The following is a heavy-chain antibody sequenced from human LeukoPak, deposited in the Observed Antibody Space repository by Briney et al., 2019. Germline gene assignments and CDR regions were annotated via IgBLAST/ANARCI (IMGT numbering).Heavy chain of an antibody. V-gene: IGHV4-34*01. CDR2: INHSGST. CDR1: GGSISSYY. J-gene: IGHJ6*03. CDR3: GRLSRMVRGYYYYYYMDV. D-gene: IGHD3-10*01. Sequence: SETLSLTCTVSGGSISSYYWSWIRQPPGKGLEWIGEINHSGSTNYNPSLKSLVTIAVDTSKNQFSLKLSSVTAADTAVYYCGRLSRMVRGYYYYYYMDVWGKGTTVTISS.